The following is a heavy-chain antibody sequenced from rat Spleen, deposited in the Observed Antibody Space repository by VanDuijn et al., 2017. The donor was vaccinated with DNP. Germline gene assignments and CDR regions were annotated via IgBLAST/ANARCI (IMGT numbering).Heavy chain of an antibody. CDR1: GFSLTSYS. J-gene: IGHJ2*01. CDR3: ARNYYGDDY. V-gene: IGHV2S18*01. CDR2: MWSNGDT. D-gene: IGHD1-6*01. Sequence: QVQLKESGPGLVQPSETLSLTCTVSGFSLTSYSVHWVRQHSGKSLEWMGRMWSNGDTSYNSAFTSRLSISRATSKSKVFLKMNSLQTEDTGTYYCARNYYGDDYWGQGVMVTVSS.